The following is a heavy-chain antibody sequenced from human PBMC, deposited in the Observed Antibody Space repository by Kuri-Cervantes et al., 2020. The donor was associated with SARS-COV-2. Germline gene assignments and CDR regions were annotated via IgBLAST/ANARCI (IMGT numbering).Heavy chain of an antibody. V-gene: IGHV4-39*01. D-gene: IGHD3-3*01. J-gene: IGHJ4*02. CDR1: GGSISSSSYY. CDR3: ARQGFSKGGYFDY. Sequence: ESLKISCTVSGGSISSSSYYWGWIRQPPGKGLEWIGGIYYSGSTYYNPSLKSRVTISVDTSKNQFSLKLSSVTAADTAVYYCARQGFSKGGYFDYWGQGTLVTVSS. CDR2: IYYSGST.